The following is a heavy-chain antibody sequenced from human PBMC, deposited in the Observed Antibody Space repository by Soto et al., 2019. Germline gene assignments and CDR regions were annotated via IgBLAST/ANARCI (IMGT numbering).Heavy chain of an antibody. J-gene: IGHJ5*02. V-gene: IGHV1-69*13. CDR2: IIPIFGTA. CDR1: GGTFSSYA. CDR3: ARDQTRYCSGGSCTNWFDP. Sequence: SVKVSCKASGGTFSSYAISLVRQAPGQGLEWMGGIIPIFGTANYAQKFQGRVTITADESTSTAYMELSSLRSEDTAVYYCARDQTRYCSGGSCTNWFDPWGQGTLVTVSS. D-gene: IGHD2-15*01.